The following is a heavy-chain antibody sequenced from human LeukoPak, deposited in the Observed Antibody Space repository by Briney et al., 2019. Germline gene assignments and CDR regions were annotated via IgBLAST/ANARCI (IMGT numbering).Heavy chain of an antibody. J-gene: IGHJ6*02. CDR2: IYPGDSDT. Sequence: GESLKISCKGSGYSFTSYWIGWVRPMPGKGLEWMVIIYPGDSDTRYSPSFQGQVTISDDKSISTAYLQWSSLKASDTAMYYCARHSGYSGSDFYYYYGMDVWGQGTTVTVSS. V-gene: IGHV5-51*01. D-gene: IGHD1-26*01. CDR1: GYSFTSYW. CDR3: ARHSGYSGSDFYYYYGMDV.